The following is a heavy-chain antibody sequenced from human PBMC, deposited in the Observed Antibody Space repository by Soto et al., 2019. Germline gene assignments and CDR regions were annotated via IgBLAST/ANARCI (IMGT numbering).Heavy chain of an antibody. Sequence: QPGGSLRLSCAASGFTFSSYAMHWVRQAPGKGLEWVAVISYDGSNKYYADSVKGRFTISRDNSKNTLYLQMNSLRAEDTAVYYCAREQQWLAFDYWGQGTLVTVSS. CDR1: GFTFSSYA. D-gene: IGHD6-19*01. V-gene: IGHV3-30-3*01. CDR2: ISYDGSNK. CDR3: AREQQWLAFDY. J-gene: IGHJ4*02.